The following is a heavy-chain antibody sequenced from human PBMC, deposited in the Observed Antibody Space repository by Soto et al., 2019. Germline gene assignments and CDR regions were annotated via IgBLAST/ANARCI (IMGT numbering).Heavy chain of an antibody. J-gene: IGHJ5*02. CDR3: ARDWEVDSYSSGWPPQFDP. CDR1: GGTFSSYS. CDR2: IIPIFGTA. V-gene: IGHV1-69*13. Sequence: SVKVSCKASGGTFSSYSISWVRQAPGQGLEWMGGIIPIFGTANYAQKFQGRVTITADESTSTAYMELSSLRSEDTAVYYCARDWEVDSYSSGWPPQFDPWGQGTLVTVSS. D-gene: IGHD6-19*01.